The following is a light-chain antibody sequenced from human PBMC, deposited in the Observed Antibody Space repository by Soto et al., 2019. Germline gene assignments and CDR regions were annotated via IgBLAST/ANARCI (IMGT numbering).Light chain of an antibody. J-gene: IGKJ2*01. CDR3: QQYNRLYT. V-gene: IGKV1-5*03. CDR2: KAS. Sequence: DIQMTQSPSTLSASVGDRVTITCRASQSISSWLAWYQQKPGKAPKLLIYKASSLESGVPSRFSGSGSGTEFTLTISSLQPDDFATYYCQQYNRLYTFGQETKLEIK. CDR1: QSISSW.